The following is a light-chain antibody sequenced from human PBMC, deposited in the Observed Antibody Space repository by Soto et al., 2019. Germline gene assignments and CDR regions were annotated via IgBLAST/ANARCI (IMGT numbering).Light chain of an antibody. CDR3: QQYNSYPLT. J-gene: IGKJ5*01. Sequence: DIQMTQSPSTVSASVGDRVTITCRASQTISSLLAWYQQKPGRAPTLLIYKASTLESGVPSRFSGSGSGTEFTLTISSLQPDDCATYYCQQYNSYPLTFGQGTRLEIK. V-gene: IGKV1-5*03. CDR2: KAS. CDR1: QTISSL.